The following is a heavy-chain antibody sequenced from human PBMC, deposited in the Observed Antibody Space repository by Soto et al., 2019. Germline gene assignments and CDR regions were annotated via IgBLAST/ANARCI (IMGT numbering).Heavy chain of an antibody. Sequence: QVQLLQSGAEVKKPGASVKVSCKASGYRFIDFFLHWVRQAPGQGLEWMGWIKPKNGDTNYAQKFQDRVTMTRDTPISVAYMDLSGLNSGDTAVYYCARDNSGANFGYWGQGALVTVS. CDR2: IKPKNGDT. V-gene: IGHV1-2*02. CDR3: ARDNSGANFGY. D-gene: IGHD2-15*01. CDR1: GYRFIDFF. J-gene: IGHJ4*02.